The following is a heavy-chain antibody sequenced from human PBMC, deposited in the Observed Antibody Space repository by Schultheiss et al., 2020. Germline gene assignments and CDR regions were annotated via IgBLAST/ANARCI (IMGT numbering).Heavy chain of an antibody. D-gene: IGHD5-18*01. CDR2: INHSGST. V-gene: IGHV4-34*01. CDR1: GGSFSGYY. Sequence: SETLSLTCAVYGGSFSGYYWSWIRQPPGKGLEWIGEINHSGSTNYNPSLKSRVTILVDTSKNQFSLKLSSVTAADTAVYYCARGLGYSYGYYYYYMDVWGKGTTVTVSS. J-gene: IGHJ6*03. CDR3: ARGLGYSYGYYYYYMDV.